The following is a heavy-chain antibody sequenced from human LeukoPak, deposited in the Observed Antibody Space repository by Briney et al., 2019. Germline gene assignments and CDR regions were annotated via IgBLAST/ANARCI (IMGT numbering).Heavy chain of an antibody. CDR1: GFTFSDYG. CDR2: IWYDGNKK. J-gene: IGHJ3*02. Sequence: PGRSLRLSCTGSGFTFSDYGMHWVRQAPGKGLEWVAVIWYDGNKKYYADSVKGRFTISRDNSKNTQYLQMNSLRAEDTAVYYCAKGAHIYGDYGAVDIWGQGQWSPSLQ. V-gene: IGHV3-33*06. D-gene: IGHD4-17*01. CDR3: AKGAHIYGDYGAVDI.